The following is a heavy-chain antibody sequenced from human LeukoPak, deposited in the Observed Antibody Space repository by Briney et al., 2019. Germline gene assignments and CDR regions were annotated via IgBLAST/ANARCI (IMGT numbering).Heavy chain of an antibody. J-gene: IGHJ6*02. D-gene: IGHD2-2*01. CDR1: GYTFTSYD. CDR2: ISAYNGNT. Sequence: ASVKVSCKASGYTFTSYDINWVRQATGQGLEWMGWISAYNGNTNYAQKLQGRVTMTTDTSTSTAYMELRSLRSDDTAVYYCARSGYCSSTSRYSHIYYYYGMDVWGQGTTVTVSS. V-gene: IGHV1-18*01. CDR3: ARSGYCSSTSRYSHIYYYYGMDV.